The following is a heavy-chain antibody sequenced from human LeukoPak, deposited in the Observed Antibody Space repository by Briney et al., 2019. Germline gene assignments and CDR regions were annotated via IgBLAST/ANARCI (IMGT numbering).Heavy chain of an antibody. CDR2: IYPGDSDT. CDR1: GYMFTKYW. J-gene: IGHJ4*02. CDR3: ARLPSLTAAGMFDS. V-gene: IGHV5-51*01. Sequence: GESLKISCQASGYMFTKYWIGWVRQIPGKGLEWMAIIYPGDSDTRYSPSPQGRVTVSADKSTNTAYLQWTSLKASDTAIYYCARLPSLTAAGMFDSWGPGALIIVSS. D-gene: IGHD6-25*01.